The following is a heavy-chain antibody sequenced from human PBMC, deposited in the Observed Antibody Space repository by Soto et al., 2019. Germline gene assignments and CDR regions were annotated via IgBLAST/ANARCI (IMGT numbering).Heavy chain of an antibody. CDR3: ARGGGNSGWYSAFDI. J-gene: IGHJ3*02. V-gene: IGHV3-74*01. CDR1: GFTFSTYW. CDR2: INSDGSTT. D-gene: IGHD6-19*01. Sequence: PGGSLRLSCAATGFTFSTYWVHWVRQAPGKGLVWVSHINSDGSTTNYADSVKGRFTISRDNAKNTLYLQMNSLRAEDTAVYYCARGGGNSGWYSAFDIWGQGTMVTVSS.